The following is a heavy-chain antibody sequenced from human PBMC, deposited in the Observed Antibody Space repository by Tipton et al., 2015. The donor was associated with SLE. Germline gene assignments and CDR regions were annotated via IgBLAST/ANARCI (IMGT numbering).Heavy chain of an antibody. V-gene: IGHV4-59*01. CDR1: GDSINNYY. Sequence: TLSLTCTVSGDSINNYYWSWVRQPPGKGLEWIGYISSSGSTNYKYSLKSRVTISADTSKNQVSLKMSYVTAAETAVYYCATLVGGYRSASRVVWYFDRWGRGTLVNVSS. D-gene: IGHD6-25*01. CDR2: ISSSGST. CDR3: ATLVGGYRSASRVVWYFDR. J-gene: IGHJ2*01.